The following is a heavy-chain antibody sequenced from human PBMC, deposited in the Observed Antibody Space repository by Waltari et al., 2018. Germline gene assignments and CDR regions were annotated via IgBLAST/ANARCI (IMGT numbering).Heavy chain of an antibody. Sequence: EEQLVESGGGSVQPGGSLRLACAASGLTISRNYMNWVRQAPGKGLEWVAVMYVGGATQYADSVKDRFSISRDNSKNTLYLQMHSLRVDDTAVYYCVRDIPRDDSSCDVWGQGTTVIVSS. CDR3: VRDIPRDDSSCDV. V-gene: IGHV3-66*01. CDR1: GLTISRNY. CDR2: MYVGGAT. D-gene: IGHD6-13*01. J-gene: IGHJ6*02.